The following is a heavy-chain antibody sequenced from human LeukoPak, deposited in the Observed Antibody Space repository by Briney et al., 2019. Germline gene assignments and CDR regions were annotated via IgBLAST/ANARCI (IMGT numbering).Heavy chain of an antibody. CDR1: GYTFSSYG. V-gene: IGHV1-18*01. J-gene: IGHJ6*03. CDR3: PIFDYYYYFMDV. D-gene: IGHD2-21*01. CDR2: ISAYNGNT. Sequence: GASVKVSCKASGYTFSSYGINWVRQAPGQGPEWMGCISAYNGNTNYAHKLQGRVTMTTDTPTNTASMELKSLRSDETAVYYCPIFDYYYYFMDVWGKGTTVTVSS.